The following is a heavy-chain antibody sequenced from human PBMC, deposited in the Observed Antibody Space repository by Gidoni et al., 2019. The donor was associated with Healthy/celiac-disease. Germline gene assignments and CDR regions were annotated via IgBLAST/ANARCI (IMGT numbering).Heavy chain of an antibody. J-gene: IGHJ5*02. Sequence: QVQLVQSGAEVKKPGASVKVSFTASGYTFTSYYTQWVRQAPGQGLEWMGIINPSGGSTSYAQKFQGRVTMTRDTSTSTGYMELSSLRSEDTAVYYCARGRITGTTVTFDPWGQGTLVTVSS. CDR2: INPSGGST. CDR3: ARGRITGTTVTFDP. CDR1: GYTFTSYY. V-gene: IGHV1-46*01. D-gene: IGHD1-20*01.